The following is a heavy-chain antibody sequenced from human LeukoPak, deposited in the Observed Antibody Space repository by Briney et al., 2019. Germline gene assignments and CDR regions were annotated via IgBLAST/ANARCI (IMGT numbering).Heavy chain of an antibody. J-gene: IGHJ4*02. CDR1: GYTFTSYD. CDR3: ARDLSQYSGSYGYFDY. Sequence: ASVKVSCKASGYTFTSYDINWVRQATGQGLEWMGWMNPNSGKTGYAQKFQGRVTMTRNTSISTAYMELSSLRSEDTAVYYCARDLSQYSGSYGYFDYWGQGTLVTVSS. CDR2: MNPNSGKT. D-gene: IGHD1-26*01. V-gene: IGHV1-8*01.